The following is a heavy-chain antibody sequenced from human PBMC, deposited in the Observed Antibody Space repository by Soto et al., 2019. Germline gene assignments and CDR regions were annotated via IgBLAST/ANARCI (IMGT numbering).Heavy chain of an antibody. CDR1: GYTFINYH. Sequence: QVQLVQSGGEVKKPEASVTVSCKASGYTFINYHITWVRQAPGQGLEWMAWINTYNGMTDYAQRFQGRVTMTRDTSTSTAYMELRNLGSEDTAVYFCAKSPRGEMATDWGQGTLVTVSS. CDR3: AKSPRGEMATD. J-gene: IGHJ4*02. CDR2: INTYNGMT. V-gene: IGHV1-18*01. D-gene: IGHD5-12*01.